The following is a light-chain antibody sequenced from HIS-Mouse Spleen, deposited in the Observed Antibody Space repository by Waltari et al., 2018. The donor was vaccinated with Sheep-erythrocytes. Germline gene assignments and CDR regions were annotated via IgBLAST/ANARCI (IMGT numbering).Light chain of an antibody. CDR2: DVS. J-gene: IGLJ1*01. CDR1: TSEVGGYNY. Sequence: QSARTQPRSGSGSLGRSFTIPCPGTTSEVGGYNYVSWYQQPPVKAPKLMIYDVSKRPSGVPDRFSGSKSGNTASLTISGLQAEDEADYYCCSYAGSYNHVFATGTKVTVL. CDR3: CSYAGSYNHV. V-gene: IGLV2-11*01.